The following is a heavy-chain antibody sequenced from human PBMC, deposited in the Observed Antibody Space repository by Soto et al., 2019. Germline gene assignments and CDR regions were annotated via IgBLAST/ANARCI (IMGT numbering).Heavy chain of an antibody. J-gene: IGHJ3*01. Sequence: GGSLRLSCTAFGFTVSGKRYVAWVRQAPGKGLEWISALYDVDGTFYADSVKGRFPTSSDSSKTTVYLQMNGLRPDDTAVYYCASWHEREHAYDVWGRGTTVTVSS. CDR1: GFTVSGKRY. V-gene: IGHV3-53*01. CDR2: LYDVDGT. D-gene: IGHD1-1*01. CDR3: ASWHEREHAYDV.